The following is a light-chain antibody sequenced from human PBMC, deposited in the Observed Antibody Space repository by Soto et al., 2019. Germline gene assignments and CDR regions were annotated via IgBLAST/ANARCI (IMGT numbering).Light chain of an antibody. CDR1: SSNIGAGYE. J-gene: IGLJ1*01. CDR3: HSYDSSLSGYV. Sequence: QSVLTQPPSVYEAPGQRVTISCTGSSSNIGAGYEAHWSQQVPGTAPKLLSYENNNRPSGVPDRCSGYKSGTSASLASTGLQAEDEAEYYCHSYDSSLSGYVFGTGTKVPVL. V-gene: IGLV1-40*01. CDR2: ENN.